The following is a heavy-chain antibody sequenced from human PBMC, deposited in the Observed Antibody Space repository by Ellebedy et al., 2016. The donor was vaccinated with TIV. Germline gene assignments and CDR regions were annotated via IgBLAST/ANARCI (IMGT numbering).Heavy chain of an antibody. CDR1: GFTFSSYA. Sequence: GESLKISXAASGFTFSSYAMSWVRQAPGKGLEWVSAISGSGGSTYYADSVKGRFTISRDNSKNTLYLQMNSLRAEDTAVYYCAKAMVRGIDYYYGMDVWGQGTTVTVSS. D-gene: IGHD3-10*01. V-gene: IGHV3-23*01. CDR3: AKAMVRGIDYYYGMDV. CDR2: ISGSGGST. J-gene: IGHJ6*02.